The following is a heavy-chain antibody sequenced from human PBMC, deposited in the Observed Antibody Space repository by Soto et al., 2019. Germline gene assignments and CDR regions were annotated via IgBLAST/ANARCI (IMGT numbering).Heavy chain of an antibody. Sequence: QVQLVQSGAEVKKPGSSVKVSCKASGGTFSSYTISWVRQAPGQGLEWMGRIIPILGIANYAQKFQGRVTITADKSTSTAYMELSSLRSEDTAVYYCARQIVGATSYYFEYWGQGTLVTVSS. V-gene: IGHV1-69*02. CDR1: GGTFSSYT. CDR3: ARQIVGATSYYFEY. J-gene: IGHJ4*02. CDR2: IIPILGIA. D-gene: IGHD1-26*01.